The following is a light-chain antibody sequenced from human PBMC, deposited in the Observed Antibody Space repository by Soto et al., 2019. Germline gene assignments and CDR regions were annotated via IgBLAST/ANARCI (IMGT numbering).Light chain of an antibody. CDR1: SSDVGGYSY. CDR3: SSYTNRYTYV. J-gene: IGLJ1*01. Sequence: QSALTQPASVSGSPGQSIAISCTGTSSDVGGYSYVSWYQQQPGKAPKLVISDVSNRPSGVSDRFSGSKSGNTASLTISGLQAEDEADYYCSSYTNRYTYVFGTGTKVTVL. V-gene: IGLV2-14*01. CDR2: DVS.